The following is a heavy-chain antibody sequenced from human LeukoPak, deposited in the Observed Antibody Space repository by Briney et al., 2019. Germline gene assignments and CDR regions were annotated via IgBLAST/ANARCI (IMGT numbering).Heavy chain of an antibody. D-gene: IGHD3-9*01. V-gene: IGHV1-18*04. CDR1: GYTFTGYF. CDR3: ARDGGQSYDILSGYYNNDWFDP. Sequence: ASVKVSCKASGYTFTGYFMHWVRQAPGQGLEWMGWISAYNGNTDYAQYLQGRVTMTTDTSTSTAYMELRSLRSDDTAVYYCARDGGQSYDILSGYYNNDWFDPWGQGTLVTVSS. J-gene: IGHJ5*02. CDR2: ISAYNGNT.